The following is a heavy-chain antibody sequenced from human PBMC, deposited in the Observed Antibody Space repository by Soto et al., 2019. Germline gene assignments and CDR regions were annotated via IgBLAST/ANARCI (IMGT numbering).Heavy chain of an antibody. CDR1: GGTFSSYA. D-gene: IGHD3-10*01. CDR3: ARAQLLWFGGSPAPRGFDY. CDR2: IIPIFGTA. Sequence: QVQLVQSGAEVKKPGSSVKVSCKASGGTFSSYAISWVRQAPGQGLEWMGGIIPIFGTANYAQKFQGRVTITADESTRTAYMELSSLRSEDTAVYYCARAQLLWFGGSPAPRGFDYWGQGTLVTVSS. J-gene: IGHJ4*02. V-gene: IGHV1-69*01.